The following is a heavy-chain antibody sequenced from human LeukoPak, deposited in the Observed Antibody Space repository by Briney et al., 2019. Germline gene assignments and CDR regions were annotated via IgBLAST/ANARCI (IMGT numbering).Heavy chain of an antibody. J-gene: IGHJ4*02. Sequence: GASVKISFKGSGYTFTSYWIGWVRQMPGKGLEWMGIIWPGDSDTRYSPSFQGQVTISADKSISTAYLQWSSLRASDTAMYYCARLLGRLNTVTTLAYDYWGQGTLATVSS. CDR3: ARLLGRLNTVTTLAYDY. CDR1: GYTFTSYW. CDR2: IWPGDSDT. V-gene: IGHV5-51*03. D-gene: IGHD4-17*01.